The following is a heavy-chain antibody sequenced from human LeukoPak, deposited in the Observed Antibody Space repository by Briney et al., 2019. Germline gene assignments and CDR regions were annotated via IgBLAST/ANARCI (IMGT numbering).Heavy chain of an antibody. D-gene: IGHD3-9*01. J-gene: IGHJ4*02. CDR3: ARGSYDILTGHLPIDY. Sequence: SETLSLTCTVSGGSISSGSYYWSWLRQPPGKGLEWIGYIYHSGSTYYNPSLKSRVTISVDRSKNQFSLKLSSVTAADTAVYYCARGSYDILTGHLPIDYWGQGTLVTVSS. CDR2: IYHSGST. CDR1: GGSISSGSYY. V-gene: IGHV4-30-2*01.